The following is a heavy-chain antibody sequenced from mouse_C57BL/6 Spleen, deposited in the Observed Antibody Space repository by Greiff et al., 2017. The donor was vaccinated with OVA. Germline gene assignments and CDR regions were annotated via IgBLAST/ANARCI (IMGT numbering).Heavy chain of an antibody. J-gene: IGHJ1*03. Sequence: EVQLQQSGAELVKPGASVKLSCTASGFNIKDYYMHWVKQRTEQGLEWIGRIDPEDGETKYAAKFQGKATITADTSSNTAYLQLSSLTSEDTAVYYCALYYGSSYGYFDVWGTGTTVTVSS. V-gene: IGHV14-2*01. CDR3: ALYYGSSYGYFDV. CDR2: IDPEDGET. D-gene: IGHD1-1*01. CDR1: GFNIKDYY.